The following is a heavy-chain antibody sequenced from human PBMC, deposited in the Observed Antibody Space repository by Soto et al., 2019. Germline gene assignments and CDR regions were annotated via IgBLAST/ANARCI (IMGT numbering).Heavy chain of an antibody. J-gene: IGHJ5*02. CDR1: VGSISSYY. Sequence: SETLSLTCTVSVGSISSYYWSWIRQPPGKGLEWIGYIYYSGSTNYNPSLKSRVTISVDTSKNQFSLKLSSVTAADTAVYYCARVSHDSIGYFSWFDPWGQGTLVTVSS. D-gene: IGHD3-22*01. V-gene: IGHV4-59*01. CDR3: ARVSHDSIGYFSWFDP. CDR2: IYYSGST.